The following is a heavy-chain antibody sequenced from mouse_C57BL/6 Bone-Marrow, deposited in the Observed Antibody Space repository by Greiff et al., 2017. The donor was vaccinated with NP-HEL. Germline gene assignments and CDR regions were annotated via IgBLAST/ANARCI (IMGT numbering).Heavy chain of an antibody. Sequence: QVQLQQPGAELVRPGSSVKLSCKASGYTFTSYWMHWVKQRPIQGLEWIGNIDPSDSETHYNQKFKDKATLTVDKSSSTAYMQLSSLTSEDSAVYYCARRDDYDWYFDYWGQGTTLTVSS. CDR1: GYTFTSYW. CDR3: ARRDDYDWYFDY. D-gene: IGHD2-4*01. V-gene: IGHV1-52*01. J-gene: IGHJ2*01. CDR2: IDPSDSET.